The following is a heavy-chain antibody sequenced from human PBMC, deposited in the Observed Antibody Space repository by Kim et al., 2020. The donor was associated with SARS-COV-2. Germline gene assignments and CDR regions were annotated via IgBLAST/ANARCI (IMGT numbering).Heavy chain of an antibody. CDR3: ARGLNQEGWLVQSWFDP. D-gene: IGHD6-19*01. J-gene: IGHJ5*02. CDR2: ISSSSSYI. Sequence: GGSLRLSCAASGFTFSSYSMNWVRQAPGKGLEWVSSISSSSSYIYYADSVKGRFTISRDNAKNSLYLQMNSLRAEDTAVYYCARGLNQEGWLVQSWFDPWGQGTLVTVSS. V-gene: IGHV3-21*01. CDR1: GFTFSSYS.